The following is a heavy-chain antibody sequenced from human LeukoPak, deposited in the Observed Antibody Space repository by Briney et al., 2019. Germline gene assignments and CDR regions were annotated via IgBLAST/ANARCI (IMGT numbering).Heavy chain of an antibody. CDR1: GFTFSSYY. CDR3: AGSIAVAGTIDC. D-gene: IGHD6-19*01. J-gene: IGHJ4*02. V-gene: IGHV3-48*01. CDR2: ISNSGAST. Sequence: QSGGSLRLSCAVSGFTFSSYYINWVRQAPGKGLEWVLYISNSGASTYYADSVKGRFTISRDNSKNTLYLQMNSLRVEDTAVYYCAGSIAVAGTIDCWGQGTLVTVSS.